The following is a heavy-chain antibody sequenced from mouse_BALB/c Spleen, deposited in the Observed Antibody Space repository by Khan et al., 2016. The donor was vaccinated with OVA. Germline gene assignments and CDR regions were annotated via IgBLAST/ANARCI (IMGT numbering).Heavy chain of an antibody. CDR1: GFSLSNYI. Sequence: QVQLKQSGPGLVQPSQSLSITCTVSGFSLSNYIVHWVRQSPGKGLEWLGVIWSAGSTDYNAAFISRLTISKDNSRSQVFFKMNSLQPNDTAIYYCARRGYDYGRGALFAYWGQGTLVTVSA. CDR2: IWSAGST. J-gene: IGHJ3*01. D-gene: IGHD2-4*01. CDR3: ARRGYDYGRGALFAY. V-gene: IGHV2-2*02.